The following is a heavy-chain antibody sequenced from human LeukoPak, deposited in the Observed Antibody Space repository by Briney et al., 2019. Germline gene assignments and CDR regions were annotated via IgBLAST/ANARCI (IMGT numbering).Heavy chain of an antibody. J-gene: IGHJ6*03. CDR3: ARDQVRSGWSGYYYYYMDV. Sequence: GASVKVSCKASGGTFSSYAISWVRQAPGQGLEWMGGIIPIFGTANYAQKFQDRVTITTDESTSTAYMELSSLRSEDTAVYYCARDQVRSGWSGYYYYYMDVWGKGTTVTVSS. CDR1: GGTFSSYA. CDR2: IIPIFGTA. D-gene: IGHD3-3*01. V-gene: IGHV1-69*05.